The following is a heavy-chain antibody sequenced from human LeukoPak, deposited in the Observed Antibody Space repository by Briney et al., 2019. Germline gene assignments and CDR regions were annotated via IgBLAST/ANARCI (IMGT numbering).Heavy chain of an antibody. J-gene: IGHJ5*02. CDR1: GGSISSYY. D-gene: IGHD5-24*01. V-gene: IGHV4-59*01. CDR3: ARFTPQGYGWGGYNRFDP. Sequence: SETLSLTCTVSGGSISSYYWGWIRQPPGKGLEWIGYIYYSGSTNYNPSLKSRITISVDTSKNQFSLKLSSVTAADTAVYYCARFTPQGYGWGGYNRFDPWGQGTLVTVSS. CDR2: IYYSGST.